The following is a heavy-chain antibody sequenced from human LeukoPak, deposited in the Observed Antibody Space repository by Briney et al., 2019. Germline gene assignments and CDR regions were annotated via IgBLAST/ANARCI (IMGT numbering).Heavy chain of an antibody. D-gene: IGHD5-24*01. CDR2: IIPIFGTA. Sequence: SVKVSCKASGGTFSSYAISWVRQAPGQGLEWMGGIIPIFGTANYAQKFQGRVTITADESTSTAYMELSSLRSEDTAVYYCARDLRDGYKYFQHWGQGTLVTVSS. J-gene: IGHJ1*01. CDR3: ARDLRDGYKYFQH. CDR1: GGTFSSYA. V-gene: IGHV1-69*13.